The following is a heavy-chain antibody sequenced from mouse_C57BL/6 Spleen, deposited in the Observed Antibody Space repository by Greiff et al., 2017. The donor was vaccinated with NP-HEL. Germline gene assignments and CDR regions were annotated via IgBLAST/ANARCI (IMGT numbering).Heavy chain of an antibody. J-gene: IGHJ3*01. V-gene: IGHV1-85*01. D-gene: IGHD1-1*01. CDR1: GYTFTSYD. CDR3: AGGAYYGWFAY. CDR2: IYPRDGST. Sequence: VQLQQSGPELVKPGASVKLSCKASGYTFTSYDINWVKQRPGQGLEWIGWIYPRDGSTKYNEKFKGKATLTVDTSTSTAYMELHSLTAEDSAVYFCAGGAYYGWFAYWGQGTLVTVSA.